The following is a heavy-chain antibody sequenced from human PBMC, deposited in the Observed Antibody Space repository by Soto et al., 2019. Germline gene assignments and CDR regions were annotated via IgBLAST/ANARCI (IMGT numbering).Heavy chain of an antibody. D-gene: IGHD4-4*01. CDR1: GLPISGYW. J-gene: IGHJ4*02. CDR3: VRGGQFYSVPLDY. Sequence: EVQLVESGGGLVRPGGSLTLSCAASGLPISGYWRHWVRQAPGEGLVWVSRIRSDGHDTTYADSAKGRFTVSRDNAKNTLYLQMYSLRAEDTAVYYCVRGGQFYSVPLDYWGQGTLVAVSS. V-gene: IGHV3-74*01. CDR2: IRSDGHDT.